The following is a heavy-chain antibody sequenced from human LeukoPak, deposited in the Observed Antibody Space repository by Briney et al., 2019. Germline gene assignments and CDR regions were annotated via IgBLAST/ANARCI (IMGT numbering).Heavy chain of an antibody. D-gene: IGHD3-16*01. V-gene: IGHV1-2*02. CDR1: GYTFGAYY. Sequence: GASVKVSCKASGYTFGAYYMYWVRRAPGQGLGWMGWIRPNSGGTNYTQKFQGRVTMTRDTSINTAYMELSRLTSDDTAVYFCATWGLHFDIWGQGTMVIVAS. CDR3: ATWGLHFDI. J-gene: IGHJ3*02. CDR2: IRPNSGGT.